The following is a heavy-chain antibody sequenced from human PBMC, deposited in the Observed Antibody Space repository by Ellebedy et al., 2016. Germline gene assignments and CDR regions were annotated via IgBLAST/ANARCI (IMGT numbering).Heavy chain of an antibody. Sequence: GGSLRLXXVASGFSVSSNYMNWVRQAPGKGLEWVSVFYSGGKTYYAESVKGRFTISRDTSKNTLYLQLSSLRVDDTAVYYCARDAGNRGFFDYWGQGTLVTVSS. J-gene: IGHJ4*02. CDR1: GFSVSSNY. V-gene: IGHV3-53*01. CDR3: ARDAGNRGFFDY. CDR2: FYSGGKT. D-gene: IGHD6-13*01.